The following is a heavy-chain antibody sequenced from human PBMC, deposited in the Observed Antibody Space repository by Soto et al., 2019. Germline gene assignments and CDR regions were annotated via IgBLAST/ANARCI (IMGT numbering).Heavy chain of an antibody. Sequence: GGSLRLSCAASGFTLSVHWMTWVRQAPGKGLEWVANIKKDGSEKYYVDSVKGRFTISRDNAKNSLYLQMDSLRAEDTAVYYCARETWARFDYWGQGTLVTVS. CDR3: ARETWARFDY. J-gene: IGHJ4*02. CDR2: IKKDGSEK. D-gene: IGHD6-6*01. V-gene: IGHV3-7*01. CDR1: GFTLSVHW.